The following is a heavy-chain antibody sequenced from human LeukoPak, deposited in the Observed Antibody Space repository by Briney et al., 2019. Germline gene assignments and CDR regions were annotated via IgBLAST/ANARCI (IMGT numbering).Heavy chain of an antibody. CDR2: IIPILGIA. Sequence: SVKVSCKASGGTFSSYAVSWVRQAPGQGLEWMGRIIPILGIANYAQKFQGRVTITADKSTSTAYMELSSLRSEDTAVYYCARSRRRQQPTTPFDYWGQGTLVTVSS. CDR1: GGTFSSYA. J-gene: IGHJ4*02. V-gene: IGHV1-69*04. D-gene: IGHD6-13*01. CDR3: ARSRRRQQPTTPFDY.